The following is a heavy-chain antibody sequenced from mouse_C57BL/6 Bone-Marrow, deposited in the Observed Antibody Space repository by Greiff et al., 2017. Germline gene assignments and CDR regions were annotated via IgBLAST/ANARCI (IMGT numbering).Heavy chain of an antibody. CDR3: AGTTVVATPYWYFDV. Sequence: EVKLEESGPVLVKPGPSVKISCKASGFTFTDYYMHWVKQSHGKSLEWIGLVYPYNGGTSYNQKFKGKATLTVDTSSSTAYMELNSLTSEDSAVYYCAGTTVVATPYWYFDVWGTGTTVTVSS. CDR2: VYPYNGGT. V-gene: IGHV1-36*01. CDR1: GFTFTDYY. J-gene: IGHJ1*03. D-gene: IGHD1-1*01.